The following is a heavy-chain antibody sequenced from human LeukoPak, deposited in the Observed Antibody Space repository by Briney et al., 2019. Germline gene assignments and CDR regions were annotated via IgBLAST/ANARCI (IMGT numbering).Heavy chain of an antibody. V-gene: IGHV3-30*09. CDR2: ISYDEDNK. CDR3: ARSPTRSLRVGEFDF. J-gene: IGHJ4*02. CDR1: GFPFSYYS. D-gene: IGHD1-26*01. Sequence: GGSLRLSCAASGFPFSYYSMHWVRQAPGKGLEWVAVISYDEDNKYYAESVKGRFAISRDNSKDTLYLQMNSLRAGDTAVYYCARSPTRSLRVGEFDFWGQGTLVTVSS.